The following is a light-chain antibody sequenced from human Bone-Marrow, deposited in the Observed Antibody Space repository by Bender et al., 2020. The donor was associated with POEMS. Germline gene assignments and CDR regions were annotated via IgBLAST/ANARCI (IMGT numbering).Light chain of an antibody. Sequence: QSALTQPASVSGSPGQSITISCTGTSSDVIGYNYVSWFQQHPGKAPKFIIYGVSNRASGVSNRFTGSKSGNTASLTISGLQAEDEADYYCSSYTSSSTLFGGGTKLTVL. CDR3: SSYTSSSTL. J-gene: IGLJ2*01. CDR2: GVS. CDR1: SSDVIGYNY. V-gene: IGLV2-14*01.